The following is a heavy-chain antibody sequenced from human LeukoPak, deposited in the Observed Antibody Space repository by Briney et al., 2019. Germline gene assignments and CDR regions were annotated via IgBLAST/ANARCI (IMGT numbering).Heavy chain of an antibody. D-gene: IGHD3-16*01. Sequence: GGSLRLSCGASGFTFSNYGMHWVRQAPGKGLEWVAFIRYDGSNKYYADSVKGRLTISRDNSKNRLYLQMNSLRAEDTAVYYCANGEGECSITCADYWGQGTLVTVSS. CDR1: GFTFSNYG. CDR2: IRYDGSNK. J-gene: IGHJ4*02. V-gene: IGHV3-30*02. CDR3: ANGEGECSITCADY.